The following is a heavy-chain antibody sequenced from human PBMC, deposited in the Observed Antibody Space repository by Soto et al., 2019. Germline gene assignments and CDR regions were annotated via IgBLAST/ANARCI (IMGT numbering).Heavy chain of an antibody. Sequence: QVQLVQSGAEVKKPGSSVKVSCKASGGTFNNYAINWVRQAPGQGLEWMGGIIPIIGTADYAHKFQGRLAISADESTGTTFMELSSLRSEDTALYYCARGGVDVVATSAFDYWGQGTLVTVSS. V-gene: IGHV1-69*01. CDR1: GGTFNNYA. J-gene: IGHJ4*02. D-gene: IGHD5-12*01. CDR2: IIPIIGTA. CDR3: ARGGVDVVATSAFDY.